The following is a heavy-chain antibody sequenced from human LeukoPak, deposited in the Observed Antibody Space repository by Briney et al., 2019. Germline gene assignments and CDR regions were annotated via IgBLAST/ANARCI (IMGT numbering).Heavy chain of an antibody. Sequence: PGRSLRLSCAASGFTFSSYGMHWGRQSPGKGLGWVAVISYDGSNKYYADSVKGRFTISRDNSKNTLYLQMNSLRAEDTAVYYCAKSFGGYDGGYYYGMDVWGQGTTVTVSS. CDR2: ISYDGSNK. D-gene: IGHD5-12*01. J-gene: IGHJ6*02. CDR3: AKSFGGYDGGYYYGMDV. V-gene: IGHV3-30*18. CDR1: GFTFSSYG.